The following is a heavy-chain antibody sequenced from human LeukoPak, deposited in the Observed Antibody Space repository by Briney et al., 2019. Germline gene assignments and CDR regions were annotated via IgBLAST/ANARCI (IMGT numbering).Heavy chain of an antibody. D-gene: IGHD3-22*01. CDR2: IYYSGST. CDR3: ARSYYYDSMIGY. Sequence: SETLSLTCTVSGGSISSYYWSWIRQPPGKGLEWIGYIYYSGSTNYNPSLKSRVTISVDTSKNQFSLKLSSVTAADTAVYYCARSYYYDSMIGYWGQGTLVTVSS. J-gene: IGHJ4*02. V-gene: IGHV4-59*01. CDR1: GGSISSYY.